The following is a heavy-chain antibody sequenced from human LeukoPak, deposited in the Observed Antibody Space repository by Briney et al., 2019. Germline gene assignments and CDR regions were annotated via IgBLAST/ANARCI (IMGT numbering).Heavy chain of an antibody. CDR3: ARDGTSAGAGDAFDI. V-gene: IGHV4-39*07. Sequence: SETLSLTCTVSGGSISSSSYFWGWIRQPPGKGLEWIGTIYYTGSTYYSPSLKSRVAISVDTSKKQFSLYLSSVTAADTAVYYCARDGTSAGAGDAFDIWGQGTMVTVSS. CDR2: IYYTGST. D-gene: IGHD6-13*01. J-gene: IGHJ3*02. CDR1: GGSISSSSYF.